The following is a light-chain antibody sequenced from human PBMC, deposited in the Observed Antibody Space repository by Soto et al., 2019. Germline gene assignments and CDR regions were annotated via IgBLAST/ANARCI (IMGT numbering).Light chain of an antibody. CDR2: DNN. V-gene: IGLV1-51*01. CDR3: GTWDSSLIAGV. J-gene: IGLJ2*01. CDR1: RSNIGNNY. Sequence: QSVLTQPPSVSAAPGQKVTISCSGSRSNIGNNYVSWYQHLPGTAPKLLIYDNNKRPSGIPDRFSGTKSGTSATLGITGLQTGDEADYYCGTWDSSLIAGVFGGGTKLTVL.